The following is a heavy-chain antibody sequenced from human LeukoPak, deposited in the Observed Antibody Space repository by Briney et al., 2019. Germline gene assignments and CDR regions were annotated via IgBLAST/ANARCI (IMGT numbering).Heavy chain of an antibody. Sequence: PSETLSLTCTVSGGSISSYYWSWVRQPPGKGLEWIGYIYYSGSTNYNPSLKSRVTISVDTSKNQFSLKLSSVTAADTAVYYCARGHYGDYEYYYYMDVWGKGTTVTVSS. CDR2: IYYSGST. CDR3: ARGHYGDYEYYYYMDV. D-gene: IGHD4-17*01. V-gene: IGHV4-59*01. CDR1: GGSISSYY. J-gene: IGHJ6*03.